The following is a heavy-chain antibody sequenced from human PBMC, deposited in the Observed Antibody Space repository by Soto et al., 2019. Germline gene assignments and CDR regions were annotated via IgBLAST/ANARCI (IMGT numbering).Heavy chain of an antibody. J-gene: IGHJ4*02. Sequence: QVQLVESGGDVVQPGRSLRLSCAASGFTFSSYGMHWVRQAPGKGLEWVAVISYDGSNKYYADSVKGRFTISRDNSKNTLYLQMNSLRAEDTAVYYCAKVSSGWYWGALGYWGQGTLVTVSS. CDR2: ISYDGSNK. D-gene: IGHD6-19*01. CDR3: AKVSSGWYWGALGY. CDR1: GFTFSSYG. V-gene: IGHV3-30*18.